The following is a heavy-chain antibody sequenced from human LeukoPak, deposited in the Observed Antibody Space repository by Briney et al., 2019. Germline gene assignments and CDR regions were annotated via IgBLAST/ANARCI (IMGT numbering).Heavy chain of an antibody. J-gene: IGHJ4*02. V-gene: IGHV3-48*03. CDR1: GFTFGSYE. CDR2: ISSSGSTI. CDR3: ARDSTVYGDYPDY. Sequence: GGSLRLSCAASGFTFGSYEMNWVRQAPGKGLEWVSYISSSGSTIYYADSVKGRFTISRDNAKNSLYLQMNSLRAEDTAVYYCARDSTVYGDYPDYWGQGTLVTVSS. D-gene: IGHD4-17*01.